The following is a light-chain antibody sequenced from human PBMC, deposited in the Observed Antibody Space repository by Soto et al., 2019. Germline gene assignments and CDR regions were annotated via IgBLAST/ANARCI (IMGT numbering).Light chain of an antibody. V-gene: IGKV3-20*01. CDR3: QDSSTSPWP. Sequence: TQSPGTLSLSPGERATLSCRAVQSVTSIYLAWYQRKPGQAPRLLIYGTSFRASGIPDRFRGSGSGTDFTLTISSLEPEDSAVYYCQDSSTSPWPFGQGTKV. CDR2: GTS. CDR1: QSVTSIY. J-gene: IGKJ1*01.